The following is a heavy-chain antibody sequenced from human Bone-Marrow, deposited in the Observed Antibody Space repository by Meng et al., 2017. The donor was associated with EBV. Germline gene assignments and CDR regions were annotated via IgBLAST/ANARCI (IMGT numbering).Heavy chain of an antibody. Sequence: VVLADAGLGLVKPSGTLSLTCTVSGGSISSGNWRSWARQPPGKGLEWIWEIYHSESTNYNPSLKSRVTISVDKSKNQFSLKLSSVTAADTAVYYCAKRTTAYLFDYWGQGTLVTVSS. CDR3: AKRTTAYLFDY. V-gene: IGHV4-4*02. J-gene: IGHJ4*02. CDR2: IYHSEST. D-gene: IGHD4-17*01. CDR1: GGSISSGNW.